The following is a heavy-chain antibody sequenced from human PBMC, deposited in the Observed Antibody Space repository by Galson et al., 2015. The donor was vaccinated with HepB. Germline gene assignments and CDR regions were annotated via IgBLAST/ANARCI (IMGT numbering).Heavy chain of an antibody. J-gene: IGHJ4*02. CDR3: ASLRYSYGSFDY. D-gene: IGHD5-18*01. V-gene: IGHV4-30-2*01. CDR1: GGSISSGGYS. CDR2: IYHSGST. Sequence: TLSLTCAVSGGSISSGGYSWSWIRQPPGKGLEWIGYIYHSGSTYYNPSLKSRVTISVDRSKNQFSLKLSSVTAADTAVYYCASLRYSYGSFDYWGQGTLVTVSS.